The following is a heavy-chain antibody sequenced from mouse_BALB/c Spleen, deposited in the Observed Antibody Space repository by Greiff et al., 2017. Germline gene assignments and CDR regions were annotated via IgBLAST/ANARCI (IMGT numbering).Heavy chain of an antibody. CDR2: ISSGGSYT. D-gene: IGHD2-4*01. J-gene: IGHJ4*01. CDR3: ARRDYDGGYTMDY. Sequence: EVMLVESGGDLVKPGGSLKLSCAASGFTFSSYGMSWVRQTPDKRLEWVATISSGGSYTYYPDSVKGRFTISRDNAKNTLYLQMSSLKSEDTAMYYCARRDYDGGYTMDYWGQGTSVTVSS. V-gene: IGHV5-6*02. CDR1: GFTFSSYG.